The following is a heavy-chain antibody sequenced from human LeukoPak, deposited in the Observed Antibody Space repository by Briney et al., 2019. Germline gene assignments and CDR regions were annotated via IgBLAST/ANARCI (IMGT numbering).Heavy chain of an antibody. CDR3: AKDLNVAAAGYYFDY. CDR2: VANDGRDK. Sequence: GGSLRLSCAASGFTFSNYGMHWVRQAPGKGLEWVAVVANDGRDKRYADSVKGRFTISRDNSKNTLYLQMNSLRAEDTAVYYCAKDLNVAAAGYYFDYWGRGTLVTVSS. J-gene: IGHJ4*02. CDR1: GFTFSNYG. V-gene: IGHV3-30*18. D-gene: IGHD6-13*01.